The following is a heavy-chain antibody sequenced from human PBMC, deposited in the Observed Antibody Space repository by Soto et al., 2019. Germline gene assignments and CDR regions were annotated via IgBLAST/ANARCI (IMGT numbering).Heavy chain of an antibody. J-gene: IGHJ4*02. CDR3: LNIPHY. CDR1: GGTFSSYT. V-gene: IGHV1-69*02. Sequence: QVQLVQSGAEVKKPGSSVKVSCKASGGTFSSYTITWVRQAPGQGLEWMGRIIPILGIANYAQKFQGRVTITADKSTGPAYIELSSLRSADTAVSYCLNIPHYWGQGTPVTVSS. CDR2: IIPILGIA.